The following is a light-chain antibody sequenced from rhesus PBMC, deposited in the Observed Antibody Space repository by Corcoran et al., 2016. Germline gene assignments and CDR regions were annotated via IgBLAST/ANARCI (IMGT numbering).Light chain of an antibody. J-gene: IGLJ1*01. CDR1: SSDVGGYTY. CDR3: CSYTTSSTYI. V-gene: IGLV2S7*01. Sequence: SAPTQPPSVSGSPGQSVTISCTGTSSDVGGYTYVSWYQQHPGKDPQLMIYDVSKRPSRVSDRFSGAKSGNTASLTISGLQAEDEADYYCCSYTTSSTYIFGAGTRLTVL. CDR2: DVS.